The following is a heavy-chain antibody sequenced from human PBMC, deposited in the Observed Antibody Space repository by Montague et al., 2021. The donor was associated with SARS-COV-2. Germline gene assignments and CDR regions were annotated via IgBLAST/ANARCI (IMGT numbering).Heavy chain of an antibody. CDR3: AREVRNYYDSSGPGAFDI. CDR2: IYYSGST. CDR1: GGSINSYY. V-gene: IGHV4-59*01. Sequence: SETLSLTCTVSGGSINSYYWSWIRQPPGKGLEWIGYIYYSGSTNYNPSLKSRVTISVDTSKNQFSLKLSSVTAADTAVYHCAREVRNYYDSSGPGAFDIWGQGTMVTVSS. J-gene: IGHJ3*02. D-gene: IGHD3-22*01.